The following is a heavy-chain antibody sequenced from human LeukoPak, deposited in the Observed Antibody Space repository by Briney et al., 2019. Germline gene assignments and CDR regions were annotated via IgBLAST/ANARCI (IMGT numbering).Heavy chain of an antibody. CDR3: ARGGLSSSYGYFDYFDY. Sequence: ASVKVSCKASGYTFTGYYMHWVRQAPGQGLEWMGWINPNSGGTNYAQKFQGRVTMTRDTSISTAYMELSRLRSDDTAVYYCARGGLSSSYGYFDYFDYWGQGTLVTVSS. CDR1: GYTFTGYY. J-gene: IGHJ4*02. V-gene: IGHV1-2*02. CDR2: INPNSGGT. D-gene: IGHD5-18*01.